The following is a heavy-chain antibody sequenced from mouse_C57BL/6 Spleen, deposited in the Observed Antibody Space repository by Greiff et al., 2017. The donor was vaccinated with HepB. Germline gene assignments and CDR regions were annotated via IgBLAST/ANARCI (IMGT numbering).Heavy chain of an antibody. D-gene: IGHD1-1*01. Sequence: QVQLQQPGAELVRPGSSVKLSCKASGYTFTSYWMHWVKQRPIQGLEWIGNIDPSDSETHYNQKFKDKATLTVDKSSSTAYMQLSSLTSEDSAVYYCARGGTTVVAIPPYAMDYWGQGTSVTVSS. CDR3: ARGGTTVVAIPPYAMDY. CDR1: GYTFTSYW. V-gene: IGHV1-52*01. J-gene: IGHJ4*01. CDR2: IDPSDSET.